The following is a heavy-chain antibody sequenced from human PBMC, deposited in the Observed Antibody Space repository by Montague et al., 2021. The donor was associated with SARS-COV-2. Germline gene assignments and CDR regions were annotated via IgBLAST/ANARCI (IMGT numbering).Heavy chain of an antibody. D-gene: IGHD3-10*01. V-gene: IGHV4-61*02. CDR2: IYTSGST. J-gene: IGHJ3*02. CDR3: ARDLDPYYGSGSYYNQIDAFDI. CDR1: GGSISSGSYY. Sequence: TLSLTCTVSGGSISSGSYYWSWIRQPARKGLEWIGRIYTSGSTNYNPSLKSRVTISVDTSKNQFSLKLSSVTAADTAVYYCARDLDPYYGSGSYYNQIDAFDIWGQGTMVTVSS.